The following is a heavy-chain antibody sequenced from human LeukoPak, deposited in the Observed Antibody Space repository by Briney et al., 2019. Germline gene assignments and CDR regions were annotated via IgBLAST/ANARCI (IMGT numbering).Heavy chain of an antibody. J-gene: IGHJ4*02. V-gene: IGHV3-7*01. D-gene: IGHD3-10*01. Sequence: GSLRLSCTGSGFTFSSHWMSWVRQAPGRGLEWVANIKEDGSETYYLDSVKGRFTVSRDNAKNSTYVQMNNLRAEDTAVYYCVRDRAAPDSWGQGTLVTVSS. CDR1: GFTFSSHW. CDR2: IKEDGSET. CDR3: VRDRAAPDS.